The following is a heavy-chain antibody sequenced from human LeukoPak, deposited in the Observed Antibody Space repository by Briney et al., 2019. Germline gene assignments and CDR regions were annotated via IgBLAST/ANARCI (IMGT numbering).Heavy chain of an antibody. CDR1: GFFFSDYV. CDR2: ISFDSTSR. J-gene: IGHJ4*02. Sequence: GGSLRLSCAGSGFFFSDYVMHWVRQAPGKGLEWVAVISFDSTSRYYTDSVKGRFTISRDNSKNTLYLQMNSLRAEDTAVYYCAKDDRAGYSSGWTLGYWGQGTLVTVSS. V-gene: IGHV3-30*04. CDR3: AKDDRAGYSSGWTLGY. D-gene: IGHD6-25*01.